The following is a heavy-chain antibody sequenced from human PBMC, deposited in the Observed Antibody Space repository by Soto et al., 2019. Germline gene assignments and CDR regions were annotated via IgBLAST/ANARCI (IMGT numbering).Heavy chain of an antibody. Sequence: QVQLVQSGAEVKKPGSSVKVSCKASGGTFSSYAISWVRQAPGQGLEWMGGIIPIFGTANYAQKFQGRVTITADESTSTAYMELGSLRSEDTAVYYCAAARSSRYFDWLSHDYWGQGTLVTVSS. CDR2: IIPIFGTA. CDR1: GGTFSSYA. CDR3: AAARSSRYFDWLSHDY. J-gene: IGHJ4*02. D-gene: IGHD3-9*01. V-gene: IGHV1-69*01.